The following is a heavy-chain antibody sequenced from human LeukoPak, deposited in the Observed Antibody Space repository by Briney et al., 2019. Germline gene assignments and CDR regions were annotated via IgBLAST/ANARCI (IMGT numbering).Heavy chain of an antibody. CDR2: INPNSGGT. D-gene: IGHD2-2*01. J-gene: IGHJ4*02. V-gene: IGHV1-2*02. Sequence: GASVKVSCKASGYTFTGYYMHWVRQAPGQGLEWMGWINPNSGGTNYAQKFQGRVTMTRDTSISTAYMELSRLRSDDTAVYYCERGPFYCSSTSCFPYFDYWGQGTLVTVSS. CDR1: GYTFTGYY. CDR3: ERGPFYCSSTSCFPYFDY.